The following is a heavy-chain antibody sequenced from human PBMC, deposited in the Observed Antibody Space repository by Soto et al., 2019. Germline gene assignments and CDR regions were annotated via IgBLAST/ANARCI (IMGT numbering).Heavy chain of an antibody. CDR3: AREAYSGYRFETAGYYYGMDV. CDR1: GGTFSSYA. CDR2: IIPIFGTA. V-gene: IGHV1-69*06. Sequence: SVKVSCKASGGTFSSYAISWVRQAPGQGLEWMGGIIPIFGTANYAQKFQGRVTITADKSTSTAYMELSSLRSEDTAVYYCAREAYSGYRFETAGYYYGMDVWGQGTTVTV. J-gene: IGHJ6*02. D-gene: IGHD5-12*01.